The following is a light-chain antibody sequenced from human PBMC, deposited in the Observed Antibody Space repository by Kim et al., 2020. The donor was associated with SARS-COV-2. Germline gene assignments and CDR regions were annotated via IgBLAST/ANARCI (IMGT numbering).Light chain of an antibody. J-gene: IGKJ5*01. CDR3: QQYDSSEIT. Sequence: EIVLTQSPGTLSLSPGERATLSCRASQSVSSSSLAWYQQKPGQAPRLLIYGASSRATGIPDRFSGSGSGTDFTLTISRLEPEDFAVYYCQQYDSSEITFGQGTRLEIK. CDR2: GAS. V-gene: IGKV3-20*01. CDR1: QSVSSSS.